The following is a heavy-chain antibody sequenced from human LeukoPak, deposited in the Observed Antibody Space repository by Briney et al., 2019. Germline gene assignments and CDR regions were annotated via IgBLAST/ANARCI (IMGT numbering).Heavy chain of an antibody. Sequence: ASVKVSCKASGYTFTGYYMHWVRQAPGQGLEWMGWINPNSGGTNYAQTFQGRVTMTRDTSISTAYMELSRLTADDPAAYYCARVSYLDYGFGAAFDIWGQGTTVTVSS. CDR1: GYTFTGYY. CDR2: INPNSGGT. J-gene: IGHJ3*02. D-gene: IGHD4/OR15-4a*01. V-gene: IGHV1-2*02. CDR3: ARVSYLDYGFGAAFDI.